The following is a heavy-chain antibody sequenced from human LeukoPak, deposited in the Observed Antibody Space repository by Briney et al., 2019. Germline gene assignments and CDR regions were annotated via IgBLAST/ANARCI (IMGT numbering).Heavy chain of an antibody. V-gene: IGHV3-30*02. D-gene: IGHD5-18*01. Sequence: PGGSLRLSGAAPGFTFSSYGMHWVRQAPGKGLEWVAFIRYDGSNKYYADSVKGRFTISRDNSKNTLYLQMNSLRAEDTAVYYCAKDQGTAMVYYYYYGMDVWGQGTTVTVSS. CDR2: IRYDGSNK. J-gene: IGHJ6*02. CDR3: AKDQGTAMVYYYYYGMDV. CDR1: GFTFSSYG.